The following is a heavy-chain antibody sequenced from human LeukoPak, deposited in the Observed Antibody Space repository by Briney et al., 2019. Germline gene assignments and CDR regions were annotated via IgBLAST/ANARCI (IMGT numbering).Heavy chain of an antibody. D-gene: IGHD4-23*01. CDR3: ARDKLETAPNDY. Sequence: GGSLRLSCAASGFTFSSYWMSWVRQAPGKGLEWVANIKQDGSEKYYVDSVEGRFTISRDNAKNSLYLQMTSRRAEDTAVYYCARDKLETAPNDYGGQETLVTVSS. V-gene: IGHV3-7*01. CDR1: GFTFSSYW. CDR2: IKQDGSEK. J-gene: IGHJ4*02.